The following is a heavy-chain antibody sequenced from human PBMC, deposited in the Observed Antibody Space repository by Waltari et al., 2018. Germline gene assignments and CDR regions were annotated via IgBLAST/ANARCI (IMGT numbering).Heavy chain of an antibody. CDR1: GFSLSGSW. J-gene: IGHJ3*01. CDR2: INPDGSGE. Sequence: EVQLLESGGGLVQPGGSLRLSCAASGFSLSGSWMTWVRQAPGKGLEWVAEINPDGSGEYYVDSVNGRFTISRDNTKNSLYLQMNSLRPDDTAVYFCARDPAFGAFDFWGQGTVVTVSS. V-gene: IGHV3-7*01. CDR3: ARDPAFGAFDF. D-gene: IGHD3-10*01.